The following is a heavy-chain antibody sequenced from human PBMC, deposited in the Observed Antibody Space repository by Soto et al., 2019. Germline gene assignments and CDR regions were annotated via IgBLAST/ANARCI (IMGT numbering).Heavy chain of an antibody. CDR3: ARDTYSAFDI. Sequence: ASVKVSCKASGGTFSSYAMHWVRQAPGQRLEWMGWINAGNGNTKYSQKFQGRVTITRDTSASTAYMQLSRLRSEDTAVYYCARDTYSAFDIWGQGTMVTVSS. V-gene: IGHV1-3*01. D-gene: IGHD3-16*01. CDR2: INAGNGNT. CDR1: GGTFSSYA. J-gene: IGHJ3*02.